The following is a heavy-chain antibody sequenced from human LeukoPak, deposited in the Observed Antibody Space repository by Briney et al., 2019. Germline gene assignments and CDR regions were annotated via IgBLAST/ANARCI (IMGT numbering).Heavy chain of an antibody. CDR1: GFTFSSYA. CDR3: ARDGIAAAGTLSWFDP. Sequence: GGSLRLSCAASGFTFSSYAMSWVRQAPGKGLEWVSAISGSGGSTYYADSVKGRFTISRDNSKNTLYLQMNSLRAEDTAVYYCARDGIAAAGTLSWFDPWGQGTLVTVSS. V-gene: IGHV3-23*01. D-gene: IGHD6-13*01. CDR2: ISGSGGST. J-gene: IGHJ5*02.